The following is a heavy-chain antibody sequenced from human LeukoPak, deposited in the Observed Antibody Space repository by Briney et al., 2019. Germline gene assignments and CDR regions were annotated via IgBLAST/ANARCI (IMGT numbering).Heavy chain of an antibody. Sequence: GGSLILSCAASGFTFSTYWMHWVRQAPGKGLVWVSRIVSDGSTTTYADSVKGRFTISRDNAKNTLYLQMNSLRAEDTAVYYCGRDSRYSIDSWGQGTLVTVSS. V-gene: IGHV3-74*01. D-gene: IGHD1-14*01. CDR1: GFTFSTYW. CDR3: GRDSRYSIDS. J-gene: IGHJ4*02. CDR2: IVSDGSTT.